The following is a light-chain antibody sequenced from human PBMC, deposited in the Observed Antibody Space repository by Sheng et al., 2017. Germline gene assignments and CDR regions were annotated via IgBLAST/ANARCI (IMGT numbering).Light chain of an antibody. V-gene: IGLV1-40*01. CDR1: SSNIGAGYD. CDR3: QSYDSSLSAHYV. Sequence: QSVLTQSPSVSGAPGQRVTISCTGSSSNIGAGYDVHWYQQLPGTAPKLLIYGNSNRPSGVPDRFSGSKSGTSASLAITGLQAEDEADYYCQSYDSSLSAHYVFGTGTKVTVL. J-gene: IGLJ1*01. CDR2: GNS.